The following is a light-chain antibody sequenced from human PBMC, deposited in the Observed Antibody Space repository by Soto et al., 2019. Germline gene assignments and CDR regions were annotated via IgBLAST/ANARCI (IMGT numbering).Light chain of an antibody. V-gene: IGLV1-47*01. CDR3: AASADSQSGPNYV. CDR1: SSNIGSNY. J-gene: IGLJ1*01. CDR2: RNN. Sequence: QSVLTQPPSASGTPGQRVTISCSGSSSNIGSNYVYWYQQLPGTAPKLLIYRNNQRPSGVPDRFSGSKSGTSASLAISGLRSEDEADYYGAASADSQSGPNYVFGTGTKVNV.